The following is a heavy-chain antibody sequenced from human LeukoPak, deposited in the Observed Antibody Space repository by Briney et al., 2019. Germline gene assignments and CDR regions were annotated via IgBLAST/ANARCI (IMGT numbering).Heavy chain of an antibody. CDR3: ARDWYFDL. V-gene: IGHV1-18*01. CDR1: GYTFTSYG. J-gene: IGHJ2*01. Sequence: ASVKVSCKASGYTFTSYGINWARQAPGQGLEWMGWISAYNGDTNYAQKLQGRVTMTTDTSASTAYMDLSRLISDDTAVYYCARDWYFDLWGRGTLVTVSS. CDR2: ISAYNGDT.